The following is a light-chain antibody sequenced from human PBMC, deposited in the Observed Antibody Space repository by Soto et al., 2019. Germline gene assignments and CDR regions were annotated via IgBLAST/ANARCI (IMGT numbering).Light chain of an antibody. J-gene: IGKJ1*01. V-gene: IGKV1-5*03. CDR2: KAS. Sequence: DIQMTQSPSTLSGSVGDRVTITCRASQTISSWLAWYQQKPGKAPKLLIYKASTLKSGVPSRFSGSGSGTEFTLTISSLQPDDFATYYCQQYKSYSPVTFGQGTKVDIK. CDR3: QQYKSYSPVT. CDR1: QTISSW.